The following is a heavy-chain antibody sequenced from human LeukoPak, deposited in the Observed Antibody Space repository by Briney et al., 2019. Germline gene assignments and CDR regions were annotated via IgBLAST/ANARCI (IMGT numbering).Heavy chain of an antibody. CDR1: GFTFSDFY. D-gene: IGHD3-22*01. V-gene: IGHV3-11*01. Sequence: GGSLRLSCAASGFTFSDFYMSWIHQAPGKGLEWVSYISSSGNTKYYADSVKGRFTMSRDNAKNSLYLQMDSLRVEDTAVYYCVRTGFNDRSGYFRHSDYWGQGTLVTVSS. CDR3: VRTGFNDRSGYFRHSDY. CDR2: ISSSGNTK. J-gene: IGHJ4*02.